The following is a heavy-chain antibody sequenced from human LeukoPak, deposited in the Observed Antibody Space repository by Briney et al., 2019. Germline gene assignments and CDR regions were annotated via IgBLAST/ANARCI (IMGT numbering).Heavy chain of an antibody. J-gene: IGHJ5*02. D-gene: IGHD3-3*01. CDR1: GGSIASSSHY. V-gene: IGHV4-39*01. CDR3: ARGCDFWSGLLGGWFDP. Sequence: PSETLSLTCTVSGGSIASSSHYWAWIRQPPGKGLQWIGSISYSGDIYNNPSLKSRVTISVDTSKNQFSLKLNSVTAADTAVYYCARGCDFWSGLLGGWFDPWGHGTLVTVSS. CDR2: ISYSGDI.